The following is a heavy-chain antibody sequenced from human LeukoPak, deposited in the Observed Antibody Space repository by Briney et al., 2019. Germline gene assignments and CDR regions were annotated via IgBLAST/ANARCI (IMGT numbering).Heavy chain of an antibody. J-gene: IGHJ4*02. CDR2: VRSKANSYAT. D-gene: IGHD4-17*01. CDR3: TRVRDYGDYVVY. V-gene: IGHV3-73*01. CDR1: GFTFSGSA. Sequence: GGSLRLSCAASGFTFSGSAMHWVRQASGKGLEWVGRVRSKANSYATAYAASVKGRFTISRDDSKSIAYLQMNSLKTEDTAVYYCTRVRDYGDYVVYWGQGTLVTVSS.